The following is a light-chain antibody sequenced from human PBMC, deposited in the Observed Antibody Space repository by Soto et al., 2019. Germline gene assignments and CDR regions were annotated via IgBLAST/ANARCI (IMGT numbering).Light chain of an antibody. V-gene: IGKV1-5*01. Sequence: DIQMTQSPSTLSASVGDRVTITCRASQSISSWLAWYQQKPGKAPKLLIYDASSLESGVPSRFSGSGSGTEFTLTISSLQPDAVATYYCQQYNSYSPEWTFGQGTKVEIK. CDR2: DAS. CDR3: QQYNSYSPEWT. CDR1: QSISSW. J-gene: IGKJ1*01.